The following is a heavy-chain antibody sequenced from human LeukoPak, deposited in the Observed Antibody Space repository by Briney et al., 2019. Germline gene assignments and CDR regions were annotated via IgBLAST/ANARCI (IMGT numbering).Heavy chain of an antibody. J-gene: IGHJ5*02. CDR1: GASTSDKY. CDR3: AGEVGGSWFDP. Sequence: SETLSLTCSASGASTSDKYWSWIRQPAGKGLEWIGRIYTSGNTNYNPSLKSRVTISLDTSKNQFSLNLSSVTAADTAVYYCAGEVGGSWFDPWGLGTLVTVSS. CDR2: IYTSGNT. V-gene: IGHV4-4*07. D-gene: IGHD1-26*01.